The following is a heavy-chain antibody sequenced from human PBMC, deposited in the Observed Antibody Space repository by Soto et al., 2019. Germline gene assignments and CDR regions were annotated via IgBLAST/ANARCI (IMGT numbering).Heavy chain of an antibody. D-gene: IGHD3-9*01. Sequence: GGSLRLSCAASGFTFSSYWMHWVRQAPGKGLVWVSRINSDGSSTSYADSVKGRFTISRDNAKNTLYLQMNSLRAEDTAVYYCARDGTVRYFDWLSIQYYYGMDVWGQGTTVTVSS. J-gene: IGHJ6*02. CDR3: ARDGTVRYFDWLSIQYYYGMDV. CDR1: GFTFSSYW. CDR2: INSDGSST. V-gene: IGHV3-74*01.